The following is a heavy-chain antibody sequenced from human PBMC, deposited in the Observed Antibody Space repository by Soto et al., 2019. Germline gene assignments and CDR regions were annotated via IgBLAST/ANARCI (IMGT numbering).Heavy chain of an antibody. CDR1: GFTLSRSN. Sequence: GGSLRLSCAASGFTLSRSNITWVRHAPGKGLEWVSAISGSGGSTYYADSVKGRFTISRDNSKNTLYLQMNSLRAEDTAVYYCSKNKDDYGDSFDDYCGQGTLVTVSS. D-gene: IGHD4-17*01. J-gene: IGHJ4*02. CDR3: SKNKDDYGDSFDDY. V-gene: IGHV3-23*01. CDR2: ISGSGGST.